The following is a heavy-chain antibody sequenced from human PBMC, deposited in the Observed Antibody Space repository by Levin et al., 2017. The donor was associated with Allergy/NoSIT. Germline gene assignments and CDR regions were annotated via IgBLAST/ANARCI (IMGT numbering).Heavy chain of an antibody. J-gene: IGHJ2*01. CDR2: INPDGAST. CDR1: GFTSSSYA. Sequence: GGSLRLSCAASGFTSSSYAMHWVRQAPGKGLEYVSAINPDGASTYYANSVKDRFTISRDNSKNTLYLQMGGLRTEDMAMYYCARQVFRSVPWYFDIWGRGTLVTVSS. D-gene: IGHD5/OR15-5a*01. CDR3: ARQVFRSVPWYFDI. V-gene: IGHV3-64*01.